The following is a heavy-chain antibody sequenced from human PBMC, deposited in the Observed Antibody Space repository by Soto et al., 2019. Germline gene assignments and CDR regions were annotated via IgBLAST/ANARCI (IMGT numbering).Heavy chain of an antibody. J-gene: IGHJ4*02. CDR1: GDSVSGNSAA. D-gene: IGHD3-10*01. CDR3: TSASGGASSTVDY. CDR2: TYYRSKWYN. Sequence: SQTRSLTWAISGDSVSGNSAAWNWIRQSPSRGLEWLGRTYYRSKWYNDYAVSVKSRITINPDTSKNQFSLQLNSVTPEDTAVYYCTSASGGASSTVDYWGQGTLVTVSS. V-gene: IGHV6-1*01.